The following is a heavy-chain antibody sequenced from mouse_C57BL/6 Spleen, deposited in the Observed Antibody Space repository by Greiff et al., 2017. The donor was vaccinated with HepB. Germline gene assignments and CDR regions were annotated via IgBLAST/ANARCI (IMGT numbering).Heavy chain of an antibody. V-gene: IGHV1-7*01. CDR1: GYTFTSYW. Sequence: QVQLQQSGAELAKPGASVKLSCKASGYTFTSYWMHWVKQRPGQGLEWIGYINPSSGYTKYNQKFKDKATLTADKSSSTAFMQLSSLTHEDSAVYYCARGHYGSSYDAMDYWGQGTSVTVSS. J-gene: IGHJ4*01. CDR3: ARGHYGSSYDAMDY. D-gene: IGHD1-1*01. CDR2: INPSSGYT.